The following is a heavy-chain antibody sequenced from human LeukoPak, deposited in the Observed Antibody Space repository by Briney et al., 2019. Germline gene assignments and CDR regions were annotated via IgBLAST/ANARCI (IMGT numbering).Heavy chain of an antibody. CDR3: ARGRKNYDILTGYYFYFDY. CDR2: IYYSGNT. Sequence: PETLSLTCTVSGGSISSSSYYWGWIRQPPGKGLEWIGNIYYSGNTYYNPSLKSRVTISVDTSKNQFSLKLSSVTAADTAVYYCARGRKNYDILTGYYFYFDYWGQGTLVTVSS. J-gene: IGHJ4*02. V-gene: IGHV4-39*07. D-gene: IGHD3-9*01. CDR1: GGSISSSSYY.